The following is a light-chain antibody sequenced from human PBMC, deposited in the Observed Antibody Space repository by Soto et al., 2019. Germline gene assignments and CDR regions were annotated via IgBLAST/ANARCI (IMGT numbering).Light chain of an antibody. CDR1: QRVSNSL. Sequence: EIVLTQSPGTLSLSPGERATLSCRASQRVSNSLVAWYQQKPGQAPRPLISAASSRATGVPDRFSGSGSGTEFTLTISSLEPDDFAVYYCQTYSDSLFTFGPGTKVETK. J-gene: IGKJ3*01. CDR2: AAS. V-gene: IGKV3-20*01. CDR3: QTYSDSLFT.